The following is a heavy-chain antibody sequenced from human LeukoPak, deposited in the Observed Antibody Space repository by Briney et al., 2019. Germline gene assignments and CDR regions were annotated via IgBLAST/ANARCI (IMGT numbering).Heavy chain of an antibody. Sequence: SETLSLTCTVFGASTRSGGYYWTWIRQHPGKGLEWIGYISDSGNTYYNPSLKSRVTISVDTSKNQFSLKLSSVTAADTAVYYCARGRSGSYYGKNNYYFDYWGQGTLVTVSS. J-gene: IGHJ4*02. D-gene: IGHD1-26*01. CDR1: GASTRSGGYY. V-gene: IGHV4-61*08. CDR2: ISDSGNT. CDR3: ARGRSGSYYGKNNYYFDY.